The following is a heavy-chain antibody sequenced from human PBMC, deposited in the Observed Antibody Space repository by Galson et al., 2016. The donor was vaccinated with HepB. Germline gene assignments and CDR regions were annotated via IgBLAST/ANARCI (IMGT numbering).Heavy chain of an antibody. J-gene: IGHJ6*02. Sequence: SLILSCAASGFIVSNDYMNWVRQPPGKGLEWLSVSYGDGSTYYAEYVRGRFTISRDNSQNSVFLQMHNRRAEDTAVYYCARDPGFRNGMNVWAQGTTVTVSS. CDR3: ARDPGFRNGMNV. CDR2: SYGDGST. V-gene: IGHV3-53*01. CDR1: GFIVSNDY.